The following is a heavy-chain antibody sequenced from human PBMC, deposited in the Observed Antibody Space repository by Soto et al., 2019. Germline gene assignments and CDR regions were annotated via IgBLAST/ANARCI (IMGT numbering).Heavy chain of an antibody. Sequence: PSQTLSLTCVISGDSVSSNSAGWNWIRQSPSRGFEWLGRTYYKSKWYTDYAVSVKSRITINPDTSKNQFFLQLNSVTPEDTAVYYCVREGDYYGSGSRTGFDYWGQGTLVTVSS. CDR2: TYYKSKWYT. D-gene: IGHD3-10*01. V-gene: IGHV6-1*01. J-gene: IGHJ4*02. CDR3: VREGDYYGSGSRTGFDY. CDR1: GDSVSSNSAG.